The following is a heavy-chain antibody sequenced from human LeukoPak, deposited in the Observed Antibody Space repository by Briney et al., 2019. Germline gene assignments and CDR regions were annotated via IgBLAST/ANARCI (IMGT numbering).Heavy chain of an antibody. J-gene: IGHJ5*02. CDR2: ISSTSSYI. V-gene: IGHV3-21*04. CDR1: GFIFNSHS. CDR3: ASRGDRIVSWFDP. Sequence: GGSLRLSCAASGFIFNSHSMNWVRQAPGKGLEWVSSISSTSSYIYYADSVKSRFTISRDNAKNSLYLQMNSLRSEDTAVYYCASRGDRIVSWFDPWGQGTLVTVSS. D-gene: IGHD3-10*01.